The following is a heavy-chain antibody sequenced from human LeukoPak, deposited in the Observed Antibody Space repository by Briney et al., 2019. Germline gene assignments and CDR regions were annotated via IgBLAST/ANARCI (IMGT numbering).Heavy chain of an antibody. CDR1: GYSISSGYL. CDR2: IDGSGSS. D-gene: IGHD3-10*01. CDR3: ARVAPRSGLFDY. Sequence: SETLSLTCTVSGYSISSGYLWGWIRQPPGKGLEWIGSIDGSGSSYYNPSLKSRVTISVDTSRNQFSLKMTSVTAADTAVYYCARVAPRSGLFDYWGQGTLVTVSS. V-gene: IGHV4-38-2*02. J-gene: IGHJ4*02.